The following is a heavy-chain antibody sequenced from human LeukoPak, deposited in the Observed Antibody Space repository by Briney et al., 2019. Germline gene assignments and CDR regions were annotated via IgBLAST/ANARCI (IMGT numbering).Heavy chain of an antibody. J-gene: IGHJ5*02. V-gene: IGHV3-23*01. D-gene: IGHD2-2*01. CDR2: ISDSGDST. Sequence: GGSLRLSCAASGFTFSRYAMTWVRQAPGKGLEWISSISDSGDSTYYADYVRGRFTISRDNSKNTLYLQMNSLRAEDTAVYYCAKDRYCSSTSCSWGFDPWGQGTLVTVSS. CDR3: AKDRYCSSTSCSWGFDP. CDR1: GFTFSRYA.